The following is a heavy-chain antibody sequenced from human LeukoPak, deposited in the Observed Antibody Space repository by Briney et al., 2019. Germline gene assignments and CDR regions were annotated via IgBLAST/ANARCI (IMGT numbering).Heavy chain of an antibody. Sequence: GASVKVSCKASGGTFSSYAISWVRQAPGQGLEWMGWMNPNSGNTGYAQKFQGRVTMTRNTSISTAYMELSSLRSEDTAVYYCAIFEYYYDSSGYYYQQDFDYWGQGTLVTVSS. D-gene: IGHD3-22*01. V-gene: IGHV1-8*02. CDR3: AIFEYYYDSSGYYYQQDFDY. J-gene: IGHJ4*02. CDR1: GGTFSSYA. CDR2: MNPNSGNT.